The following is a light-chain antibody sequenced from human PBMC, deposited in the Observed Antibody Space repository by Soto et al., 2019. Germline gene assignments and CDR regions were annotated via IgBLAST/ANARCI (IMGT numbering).Light chain of an antibody. CDR1: QSVSSN. Sequence: EIVMTQSPATLSVSPGERATLSCRASQSVSSNLAWYQQKPGQAPRLLIYSASTKATGIPARFSGSGSGTEFTLTINSLQSEDFAVYYCQQYNNWPPITFDRGTRLEIK. CDR3: QQYNNWPPIT. CDR2: SAS. J-gene: IGKJ5*01. V-gene: IGKV3-15*01.